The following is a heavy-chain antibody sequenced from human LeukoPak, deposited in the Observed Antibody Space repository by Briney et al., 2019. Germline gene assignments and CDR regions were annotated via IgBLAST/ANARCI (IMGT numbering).Heavy chain of an antibody. Sequence: SVKVSCKASGYTFTGYYMHWLRQAPGQGLEWMGWINPNSGGTNYAQKFQGWVTMTRDTSISTAYMELSRLRSDDTAVYYCARDRLTMVRGVNNWFDPWGQGTLVTVSS. CDR2: INPNSGGT. V-gene: IGHV1-2*04. D-gene: IGHD3-10*01. J-gene: IGHJ5*02. CDR3: ARDRLTMVRGVNNWFDP. CDR1: GYTFTGYY.